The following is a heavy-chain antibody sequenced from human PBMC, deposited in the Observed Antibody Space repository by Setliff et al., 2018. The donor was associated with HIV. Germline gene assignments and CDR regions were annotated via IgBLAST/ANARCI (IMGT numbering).Heavy chain of an antibody. Sequence: GESLKISCAASGFTFSGYAMSWVRQAPGKGLEWVSCISSTSTTIYYADSVKGRFTISRDNAKNSPYLQMNSLRAEDTAVYYCAREDQLLSGHYYYNGMDVWGQGTTVTVSS. J-gene: IGHJ6*02. D-gene: IGHD2-2*01. V-gene: IGHV3-48*01. CDR3: AREDQLLSGHYYYNGMDV. CDR1: GFTFSGYA. CDR2: ISSTSTTI.